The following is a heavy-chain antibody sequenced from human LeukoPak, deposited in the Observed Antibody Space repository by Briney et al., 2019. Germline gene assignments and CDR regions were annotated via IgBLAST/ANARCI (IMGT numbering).Heavy chain of an antibody. D-gene: IGHD2-15*01. CDR1: GGTFSSYA. J-gene: IGHJ4*02. CDR3: AVYCSGGSCYSGTDSYFDY. Sequence: SVKVSCTASGGTFSSYAISWVRQAPGQGLEWMGGIIPIFGTANYAQKFQGRVTITADESTSTAYMELSSLRSEDTAVYYCAVYCSGGSCYSGTDSYFDYWGQGTLVTVSS. V-gene: IGHV1-69*01. CDR2: IIPIFGTA.